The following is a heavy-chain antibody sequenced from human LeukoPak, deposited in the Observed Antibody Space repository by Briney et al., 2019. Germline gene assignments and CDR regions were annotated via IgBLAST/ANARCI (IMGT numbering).Heavy chain of an antibody. Sequence: PGGSLRLSCAASGFTFSSYSMNWVRQAPGKGLEWVSSISSSGSTIYYADSVKGRFTTSRDNAKNSLYLQMNSLRAEDTAVYYCAELGITMIGGVWGKGTTVTISS. J-gene: IGHJ6*04. V-gene: IGHV3-48*04. CDR3: AELGITMIGGV. D-gene: IGHD3-10*02. CDR1: GFTFSSYS. CDR2: ISSSGSTI.